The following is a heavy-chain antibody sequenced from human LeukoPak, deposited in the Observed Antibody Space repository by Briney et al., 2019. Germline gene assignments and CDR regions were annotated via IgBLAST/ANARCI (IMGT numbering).Heavy chain of an antibody. J-gene: IGHJ5*02. D-gene: IGHD3-3*01. V-gene: IGHV5-51*01. CDR1: GYSFISYW. CDR3: ARSTIFGPAGWFDP. Sequence: GESLKISCKGSGYSFISYWIGWGRQMPGKGLEWGRIIYPGDSDTRYSPSFQGQVTISADKSISTAYPQWSSLKASDTAMYYCARSTIFGPAGWFDPWGQGTLVTVSS. CDR2: IYPGDSDT.